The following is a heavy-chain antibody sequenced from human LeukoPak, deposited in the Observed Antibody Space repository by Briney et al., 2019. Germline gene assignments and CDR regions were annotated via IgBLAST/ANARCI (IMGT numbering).Heavy chain of an antibody. CDR3: ARVVYDSGTYPKSYFDF. CDR2: IYYRGIT. D-gene: IGHD3-22*01. J-gene: IGHJ4*02. CDR1: GGSISSSSYY. Sequence: NSSETLSLTCTVSGGSISSSSYYWGWIRQPPGKGLEWIGSIYYRGITYYNPSPKSRVTISVDTSKNQFSLKLSSVTAADTAVYYCARVVYDSGTYPKSYFDFWGQGTLVTVSS. V-gene: IGHV4-39*07.